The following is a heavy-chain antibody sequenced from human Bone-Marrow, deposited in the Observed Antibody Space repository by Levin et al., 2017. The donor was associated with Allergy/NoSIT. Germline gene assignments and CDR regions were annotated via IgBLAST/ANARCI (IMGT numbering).Heavy chain of an antibody. CDR1: GFSFSPYA. D-gene: IGHD6-19*01. V-gene: IGHV3-30*04. CDR3: ARDFGSSGRFYALDV. Sequence: GESLKISCVASGFSFSPYAFHWVRQAPGKGLEWVAVTSYDGSTREYADSVKGRFTISRDNSRNTVFLQMNGLRSEDTAVYYCARDFGSSGRFYALDVWGQGTTVTVSS. CDR2: TSYDGSTR. J-gene: IGHJ6*02.